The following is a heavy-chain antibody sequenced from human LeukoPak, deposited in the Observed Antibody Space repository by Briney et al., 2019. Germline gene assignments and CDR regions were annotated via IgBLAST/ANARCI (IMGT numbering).Heavy chain of an antibody. CDR3: ARGGYSGYDYVLPYDY. CDR2: IYYSGST. CDR1: GGDISCYY. Sequence: SETLSLTCSVSGGDISCYYRSWIRQPPGKGLEWIGYIYYSGSTNYNPSLKSRVTTSVDTSKNQFSLKLSSVTAADAAVYYCARGGYSGYDYVLPYDYWGQGTLVTVSS. J-gene: IGHJ4*02. V-gene: IGHV4-59*01. D-gene: IGHD5-12*01.